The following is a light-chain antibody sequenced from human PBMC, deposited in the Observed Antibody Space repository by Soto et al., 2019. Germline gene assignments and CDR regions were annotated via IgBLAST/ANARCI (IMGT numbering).Light chain of an antibody. CDR1: QSVFSSY. Sequence: EIVLTQSPGTLSFSPGERATLTCRASQSVFSSYLAWFQQKPGQAPRRLIYGASSRATGIPDRFSGSGSGTDFTLTISRLEPEDFAVYYCQQYGSAPFTFGPGTKVDI. V-gene: IGKV3-20*01. CDR2: GAS. CDR3: QQYGSAPFT. J-gene: IGKJ3*01.